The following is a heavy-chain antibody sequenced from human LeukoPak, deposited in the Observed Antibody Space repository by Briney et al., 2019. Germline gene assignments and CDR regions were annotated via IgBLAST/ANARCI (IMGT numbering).Heavy chain of an antibody. Sequence: GGSLRLSCAASGFTFSSYGMHWVRQAPGKGLEWVAVIWYDGSNKYYADSVKGRFTISRDNSKNTLYLQMNSLRAEDTAVYYCARVADNYYGSGSTDYWGQGTLVTVSS. CDR2: IWYDGSNK. J-gene: IGHJ4*02. D-gene: IGHD3-10*01. CDR1: GFTFSSYG. V-gene: IGHV3-33*01. CDR3: ARVADNYYGSGSTDY.